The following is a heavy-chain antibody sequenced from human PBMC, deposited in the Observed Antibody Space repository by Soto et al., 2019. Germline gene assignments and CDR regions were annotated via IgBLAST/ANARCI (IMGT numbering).Heavy chain of an antibody. V-gene: IGHV4-30-4*01. CDR2: IYYSGTT. CDR3: ARGKGSCSCGSCYRPDY. D-gene: IGHD2-15*01. Sequence: QVQLQESGPGLVKPSQTLFLTCTVSGGSVSSGDYFCSWIRQPPGKGLEWIGYIYYSGTTYYNPSLKSRLTMSVDTSKNQFSLMLSSVTAADTAVYYCARGKGSCSCGSCYRPDYWGQGTLVTVSS. J-gene: IGHJ4*02. CDR1: GGSVSSGDYF.